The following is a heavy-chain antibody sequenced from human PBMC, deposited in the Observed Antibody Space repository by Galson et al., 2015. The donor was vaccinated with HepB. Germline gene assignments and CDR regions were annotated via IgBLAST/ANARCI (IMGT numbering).Heavy chain of an antibody. D-gene: IGHD6-19*01. J-gene: IGHJ5*02. CDR2: ISSSSSTI. V-gene: IGHV3-48*01. CDR1: GFTFSSYS. Sequence: SLRLSCAASGFTFSSYSMNWVRQAPGKGLEWASYISSSSSTIYYADSVKGRFTISRDNAKNSLYLQMNSLRAEDTAVYYCASSSSGLFDPWGQGTLVTVSS. CDR3: ASSSSGLFDP.